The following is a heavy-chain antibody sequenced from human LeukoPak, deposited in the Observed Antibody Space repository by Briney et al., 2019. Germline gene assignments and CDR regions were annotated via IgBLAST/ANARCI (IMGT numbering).Heavy chain of an antibody. D-gene: IGHD4-17*01. Sequence: ASVKVSCKASGYTFTAHYLHWVRQAPGQGLEWMAWINHNSSGTKYAEKFQGRVTVTRDTSTSTAYMELSRLRSDDTAVYYCARGTDYGDYGGTWFYYYYMDVWGEGTTVTVSS. CDR3: ARGTDYGDYGGTWFYYYYMDV. V-gene: IGHV1-2*02. CDR1: GYTFTAHY. CDR2: INHNSSGT. J-gene: IGHJ6*03.